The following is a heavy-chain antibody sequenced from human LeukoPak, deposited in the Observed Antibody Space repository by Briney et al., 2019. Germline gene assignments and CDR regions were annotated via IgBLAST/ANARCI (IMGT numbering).Heavy chain of an antibody. CDR1: GFTVSSNY. J-gene: IGHJ1*01. CDR2: IYSGGST. V-gene: IGHV3-53*01. CDR3: ARQKSRSNFQY. D-gene: IGHD1-14*01. Sequence: PGGSLRLSCAASGFTVSSNYMSWVRQAPGKGLEWVSVIYSGGSTYYADSVKGRFTISRDNSKNTLYLQMNSLRAEDTAVYYCARQKSRSNFQYWGQGTLVTVSS.